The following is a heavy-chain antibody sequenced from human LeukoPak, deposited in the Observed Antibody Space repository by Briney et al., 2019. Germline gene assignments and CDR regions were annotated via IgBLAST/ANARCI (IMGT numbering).Heavy chain of an antibody. J-gene: IGHJ6*03. CDR3: ARVEDNWNPYYYYYMDV. V-gene: IGHV1-2*02. CDR2: INPNSGGT. CDR1: GYTFTGYY. Sequence: ASVKVSCKASGYTFTGYYMHWVRQAPGQGLEWMGWINPNSGGTNYAQKFQGRVTMTRDTSISTAYMELSRLRSDDTAVYYCARVEDNWNPYYYYYMDVWGKGTTVTVSS. D-gene: IGHD1-20*01.